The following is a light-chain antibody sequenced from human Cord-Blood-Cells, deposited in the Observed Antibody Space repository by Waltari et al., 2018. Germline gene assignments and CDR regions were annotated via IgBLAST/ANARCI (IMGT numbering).Light chain of an antibody. J-gene: IGKJ2*01. Sequence: DIQMTQSPSTLSASVGDRVPITCRASQSISSWLAWYQQKPGKAPKLLIYDASSLESGVPSRFSGSGSGTEFTLTISSLQPDDFATYYCQQYNSYSPVYTFGQGTKLEIK. V-gene: IGKV1-5*01. CDR3: QQYNSYSPVYT. CDR1: QSISSW. CDR2: DAS.